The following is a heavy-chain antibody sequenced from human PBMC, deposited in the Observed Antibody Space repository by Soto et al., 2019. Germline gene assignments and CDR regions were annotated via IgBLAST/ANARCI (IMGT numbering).Heavy chain of an antibody. J-gene: IGHJ6*03. D-gene: IGHD2-2*01. CDR1: GGSVSSGGYY. V-gene: IGHV4-31*01. Sequence: QVQLQESGPGLVKPSQTLSLTCTVSGGSVSSGGYYWSWILQHPGKGLEWIGYIYYSGSTYYNPSLKSLVTISLDTSKHQFYLKLSSVTAADTAVYYCARVRSSTYCYYYYMDVWGKGTTVTVSS. CDR3: ARVRSSTYCYYYYMDV. CDR2: IYYSGST.